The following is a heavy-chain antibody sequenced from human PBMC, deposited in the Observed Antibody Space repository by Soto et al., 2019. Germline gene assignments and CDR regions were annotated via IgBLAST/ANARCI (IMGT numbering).Heavy chain of an antibody. V-gene: IGHV3-30-3*02. D-gene: IGHD6-13*01. CDR3: AKPTGEYSSSWYEGDY. CDR1: EFSFSNYA. J-gene: IGHJ4*02. CDR2: ISYDGNYK. Sequence: QVQLVESGGGVVQPGTSLRLSCAASEFSFSNYAIHWVRQAPGKGLEWVSSISYDGNYKYYADSVKGRFTISRDNSKNTLYLQMNSLRAEDTAVYYCAKPTGEYSSSWYEGDYWGQGTLVTVSS.